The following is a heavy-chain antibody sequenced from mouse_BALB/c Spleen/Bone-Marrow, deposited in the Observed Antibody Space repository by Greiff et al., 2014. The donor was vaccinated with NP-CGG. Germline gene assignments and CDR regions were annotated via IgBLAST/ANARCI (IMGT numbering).Heavy chain of an antibody. D-gene: IGHD2-4*01. V-gene: IGHV7-3*02. CDR3: ARDINYDSYWYFDV. CDR1: GFTFTDYY. Sequence: EVKLMESGGGLVQPGGSLRLSCATSGFTFTDYYMSWVRQPPGKALEWLGFIRNKAKGYTSENSASVKGRFTISRDNSQSILYLQMNTLRAEDSATYYCARDINYDSYWYFDVWGAGTTVTVSS. CDR2: IRNKAKGYTS. J-gene: IGHJ1*01.